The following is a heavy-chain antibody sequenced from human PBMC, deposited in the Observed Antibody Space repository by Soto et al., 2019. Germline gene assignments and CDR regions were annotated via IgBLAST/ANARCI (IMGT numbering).Heavy chain of an antibody. CDR3: AKSNYGDSSEPLDY. V-gene: IGHV3-33*06. D-gene: IGHD4-17*01. Sequence: GGSLRLSCAASGFSFSNYGMHWVRQAPGKGLEWVALIWYDANNKYYADSVKGRFTISRDNSKNTLYLQMNSLRAEDTAVYYCAKSNYGDSSEPLDYWGQGTLVTVSS. J-gene: IGHJ4*02. CDR2: IWYDANNK. CDR1: GFSFSNYG.